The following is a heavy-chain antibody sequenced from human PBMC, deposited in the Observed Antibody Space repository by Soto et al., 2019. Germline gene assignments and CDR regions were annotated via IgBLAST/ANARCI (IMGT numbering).Heavy chain of an antibody. CDR3: ALALGPTTGLDD. V-gene: IGHV4-31*02. CDR1: GASTVSHYH. Sequence: PSETLSLTCSVSGASTVSHYHWTWIRQPPGKGLEGMGYIFNSGTTFYNPSLTSRLSISMDTSGNHFSLELRSVTAADTAVYYCALALGPTTGLDDWGQGTLVTVSS. CDR2: IFNSGTT. D-gene: IGHD1-26*01. J-gene: IGHJ4*02.